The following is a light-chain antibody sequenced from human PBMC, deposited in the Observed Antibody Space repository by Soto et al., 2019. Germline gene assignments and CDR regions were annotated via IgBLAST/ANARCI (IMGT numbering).Light chain of an antibody. CDR1: HSVSSN. J-gene: IGKJ2*01. Sequence: EIVLTHSPATLSVSPGERATLSCSASHSVSSNLAWYQQKPGQAPRLLIYGASSRATGIPDRFSGSGSGTDFTLTIRRLEPEDFAVYYCQQYGSLPYTFGQGTKVDIK. CDR3: QQYGSLPYT. V-gene: IGKV3-20*01. CDR2: GAS.